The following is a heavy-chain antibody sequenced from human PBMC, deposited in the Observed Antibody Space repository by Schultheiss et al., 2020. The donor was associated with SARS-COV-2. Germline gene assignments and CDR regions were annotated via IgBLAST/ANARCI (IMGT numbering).Heavy chain of an antibody. D-gene: IGHD1-26*01. CDR1: GGSFSGYY. CDR2: IYYSGST. CDR3: ARGRWDDAFDI. Sequence: SETLSLTCAVYGGSFSGYYWSWIRQPPGKGLEWIGSIYYSGSTYYNPSLKSRVTISVDTSKNQFSLKLSSVTAADTAVYYCARGRWDDAFDIWGQGTMVTVSS. J-gene: IGHJ3*02. V-gene: IGHV4-34*01.